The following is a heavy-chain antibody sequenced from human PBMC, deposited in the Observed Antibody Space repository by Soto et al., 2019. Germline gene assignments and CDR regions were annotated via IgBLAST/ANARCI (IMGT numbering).Heavy chain of an antibody. Sequence: GGSLRLSCAASGFTFSSYAMSWVRQAPGKGLEWVSAISGSGGSTYYADSVKGRFTISRDNSKNTLYLQMNSLRAEDTAVYYCAKDRPITIFGVVTTRSDFDYWGQGTLVTV. D-gene: IGHD3-3*01. CDR2: ISGSGGST. CDR3: AKDRPITIFGVVTTRSDFDY. V-gene: IGHV3-23*01. CDR1: GFTFSSYA. J-gene: IGHJ4*02.